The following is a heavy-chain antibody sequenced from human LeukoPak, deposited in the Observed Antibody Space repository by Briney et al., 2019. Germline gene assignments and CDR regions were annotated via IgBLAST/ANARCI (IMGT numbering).Heavy chain of an antibody. CDR2: IRYDGSNK. D-gene: IGHD3-22*01. Sequence: GGSLRLSCAASGFIFSSFGMHWVRQAPGKGLEWVAFIRYDGSNKYYADSVKGGFTISRENSKNRVYLQMNSLRAEDTEVYYCANGNYYDSSGPPFDYWGQGTLVTVSS. J-gene: IGHJ4*02. CDR3: ANGNYYDSSGPPFDY. CDR1: GFIFSSFG. V-gene: IGHV3-30*02.